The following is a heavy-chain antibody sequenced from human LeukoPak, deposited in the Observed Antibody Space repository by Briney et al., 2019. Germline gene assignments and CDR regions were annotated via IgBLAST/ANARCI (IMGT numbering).Heavy chain of an antibody. V-gene: IGHV3-21*01. Sequence: NPGGSLRLSCAASGFTFSSYSMNWVRQAPGKGLEWVSSISSSSSYIYYADSVKGRFTISRDNAKNSLYLQMNSLRAEDTAVYYCARVYYDSSGYHDAFDIWGQGTMVTVSS. J-gene: IGHJ3*02. CDR1: GFTFSSYS. D-gene: IGHD3-22*01. CDR2: ISSSSSYI. CDR3: ARVYYDSSGYHDAFDI.